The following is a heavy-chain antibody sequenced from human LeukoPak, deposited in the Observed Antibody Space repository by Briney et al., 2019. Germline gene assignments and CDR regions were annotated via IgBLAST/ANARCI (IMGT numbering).Heavy chain of an antibody. J-gene: IGHJ5*02. V-gene: IGHV1-46*01. CDR3: ASTVAAAGVLNWFDP. Sequence: ASVKVSCKASGYTFTSYDINWVRQAPGQGLGWMGMINPSGGSTSYAQKFQGRVTMTRDTSTSTVYMELSSLRSEDTAVYYCASTVAAAGVLNWFDPWGQGTLVTVSS. D-gene: IGHD6-13*01. CDR1: GYTFTSYD. CDR2: INPSGGST.